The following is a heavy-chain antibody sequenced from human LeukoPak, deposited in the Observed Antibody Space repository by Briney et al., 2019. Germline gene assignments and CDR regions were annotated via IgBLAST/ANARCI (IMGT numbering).Heavy chain of an antibody. CDR2: INTDGSNR. Sequence: GGSLRLSCAASGLTFSAAWMSWVRQAPGKGLEWVATINTDGSNRYYVGSVKGRFTISRDNSKNTLYLQMNSLRAEDTAVYYCAKDRIAASVRWSDPWGQGTLVTVSS. D-gene: IGHD6-13*01. J-gene: IGHJ5*02. V-gene: IGHV3-7*03. CDR1: GLTFSAAW. CDR3: AKDRIAASVRWSDP.